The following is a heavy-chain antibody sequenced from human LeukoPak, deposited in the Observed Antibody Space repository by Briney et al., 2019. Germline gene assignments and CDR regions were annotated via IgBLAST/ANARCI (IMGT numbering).Heavy chain of an antibody. J-gene: IGHJ6*03. CDR1: GFTVSDNY. CDR2: IYGGST. CDR3: ARDSEGVHRTTNSYTYYYYMDV. Sequence: PGGSLRLSCAASGFTVSDNYMTWVRQAPGKGLEWVSIIYGGSTYYADSVKGRFTISRDNSKNTVYLQMNSLRAEDTAVYYCARDSEGVHRTTNSYTYYYYMDVWGKGTTVIVSS. V-gene: IGHV3-53*01. D-gene: IGHD2/OR15-2a*01.